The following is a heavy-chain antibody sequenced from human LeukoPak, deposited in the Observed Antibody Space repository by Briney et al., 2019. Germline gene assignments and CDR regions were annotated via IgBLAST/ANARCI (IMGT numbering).Heavy chain of an antibody. CDR3: ARVSGYCSGGSCPDDAFDI. J-gene: IGHJ3*02. V-gene: IGHV4-59*01. CDR1: SGSFSNYY. Sequence: SETLSLTCAVYSGSFSNYYWSWIRQPPGKGLEWIGYIYYSGSTNYNPSLKSRVTISVDTSKNQFSLKLSSVTAADTAVYYCARVSGYCSGGSCPDDAFDIWGQGTMVTVSS. CDR2: IYYSGST. D-gene: IGHD2-15*01.